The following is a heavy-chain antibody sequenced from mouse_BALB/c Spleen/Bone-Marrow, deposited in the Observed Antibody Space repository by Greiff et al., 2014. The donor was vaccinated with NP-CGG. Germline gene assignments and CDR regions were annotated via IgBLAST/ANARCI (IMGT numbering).Heavy chain of an antibody. CDR1: GYSITSFYS. D-gene: IGHD4-1*01. CDR3: ARFAGTPYTMDY. V-gene: IGHV3-1*02. CDR2: IHYSGIT. Sequence: VQLKESGPDLVKPSQSLSLTCTVTGYSITSFYSWPWIRQFPGNKLEWMGYIHYSGITVYNPSLESRISITRDTSNNQFFLQLNSVTTEDTATYYCARFAGTPYTMDYWGQGTSVTVSS. J-gene: IGHJ4*01.